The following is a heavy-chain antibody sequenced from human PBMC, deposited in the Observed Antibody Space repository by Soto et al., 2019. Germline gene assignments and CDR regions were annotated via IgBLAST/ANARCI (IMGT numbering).Heavy chain of an antibody. J-gene: IGHJ6*02. D-gene: IGHD4-4*01. CDR1: GFTFSSYA. CDR2: ISYDGSNK. V-gene: IGHV3-30-3*01. Sequence: GGSLRLSCAASGFTFSSYAMHWVRQAPGKGLEWVAVISYDGSNKYYADSVKGRFTISRDNSKNTLYLQMNSLRAEDTAVYYCARDGDYSNYYYYGMDVWGQGTTVTVS. CDR3: ARDGDYSNYYYYGMDV.